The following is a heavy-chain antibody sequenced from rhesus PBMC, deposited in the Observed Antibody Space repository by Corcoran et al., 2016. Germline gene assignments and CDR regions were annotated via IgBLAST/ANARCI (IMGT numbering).Heavy chain of an antibody. Sequence: QVQLQESGPGLVKPSETLSLTCAVSGSSISSNYWSWTRQPTGQGLEWIGRIYGGGGGTDYNPSLKSRVTISTDTSKNQFSLKLRSVTAADTAVYYCARNSRRLSDAFDFWGQGLRVTVSS. J-gene: IGHJ3*01. CDR3: ARNSRRLSDAFDF. CDR1: GSSISSNY. V-gene: IGHV4-160*01. CDR2: IYGGGGGT.